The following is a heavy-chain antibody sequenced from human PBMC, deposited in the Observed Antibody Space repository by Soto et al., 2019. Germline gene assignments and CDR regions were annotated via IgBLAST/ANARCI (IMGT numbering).Heavy chain of an antibody. Sequence: GGSLRLSCAASGFTFSSYWVSWVHQAPGKGLEWVANIKQDGSEKYYVDSVKGRFTISRDNAKNSLYLQMNSLRVEDTAVYYCARHEGTWFDPWGQGTLVTVSS. D-gene: IGHD3-10*01. V-gene: IGHV3-7*01. CDR1: GFTFSSYW. J-gene: IGHJ5*02. CDR2: IKQDGSEK. CDR3: ARHEGTWFDP.